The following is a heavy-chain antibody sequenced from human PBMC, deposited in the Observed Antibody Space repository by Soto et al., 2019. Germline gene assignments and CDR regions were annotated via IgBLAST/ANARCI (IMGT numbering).Heavy chain of an antibody. CDR3: ARDVYCSGGSCYSRYYYYGMDV. CDR1: GFTFSSYA. J-gene: IGHJ6*02. D-gene: IGHD2-15*01. Sequence: QVQLVESGGGVVQPGRSLRLSCAASGFTFSSYAMHWVRQAPGKGLERVAVISYDGSNKYYADSVKGRFTISRDNSKNTLYLQMNSLRAEDTAVYYCARDVYCSGGSCYSRYYYYGMDVWGQGTTVTVSS. V-gene: IGHV3-30-3*01. CDR2: ISYDGSNK.